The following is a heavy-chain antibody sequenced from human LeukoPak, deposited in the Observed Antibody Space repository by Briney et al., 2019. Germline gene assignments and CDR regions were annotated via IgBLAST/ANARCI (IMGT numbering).Heavy chain of an antibody. V-gene: IGHV3-23*01. CDR1: GFTFSSYA. J-gene: IGHJ1*01. D-gene: IGHD3-10*01. CDR3: AKQLLWFGELLNQYFQH. CDR2: ISGSGGST. Sequence: PGGSLRLSCAASGFTFSSYAMSWVRQAPGKGLEWVSAISGSGGSTYYADSVKGRFTISRDNSKNTLYLQMNSLRAEDTAVYYCAKQLLWFGELLNQYFQHWGQGTLVTVSS.